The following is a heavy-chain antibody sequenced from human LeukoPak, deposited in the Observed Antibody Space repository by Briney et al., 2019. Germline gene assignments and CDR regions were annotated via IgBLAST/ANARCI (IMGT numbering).Heavy chain of an antibody. D-gene: IGHD6-19*01. CDR1: GDPVSRGSYY. J-gene: IGHJ5*02. CDR2: VYHTGST. V-gene: IGHV4-61*01. CDR3: ARGFASGWYSRYDH. Sequence: PSETLSLTCTVSGDPVSRGSYYWSWIRQPPGKELEWIGYVYHTGSTNYNPSLKSRVTISVDTSKNEFSLKMTSVTAADTAVYYRARGFASGWYSRYDHWGQGTLVTVSS.